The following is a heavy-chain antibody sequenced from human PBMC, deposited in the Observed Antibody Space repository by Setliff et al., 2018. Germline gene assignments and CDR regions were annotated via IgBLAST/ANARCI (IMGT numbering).Heavy chain of an antibody. J-gene: IGHJ5*02. CDR3: ARVRSPALLAITNNWFDP. V-gene: IGHV1-18*03. CDR1: GYTFTSYD. D-gene: IGHD3-3*01. CDR2: ISGYNGNT. Sequence: ASVKVSCKASGYTFTSYDINWVRQATGQGLEWMGWISGYNGNTNYAQNLQGRVTMTTDTSTSTAYMELRSLTSDDMAVYYCARVRSPALLAITNNWFDPWGQGTLVTVSS.